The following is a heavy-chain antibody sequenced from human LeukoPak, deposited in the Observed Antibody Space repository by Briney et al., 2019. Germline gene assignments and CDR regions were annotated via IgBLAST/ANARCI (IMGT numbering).Heavy chain of an antibody. CDR3: TKDDYDSNSYFTSDH. Sequence: GGSLRLSCAASGFTFSSYAMSWVRQAPGKGLDWVSSIRRSGGTTYYADSVKGRFTISRDDSKNALYLQMNSLRAEDTAIYYCTKDDYDSNSYFTSDHWGQGTLVTVSS. J-gene: IGHJ5*02. CDR2: IRRSGGTT. V-gene: IGHV3-23*01. D-gene: IGHD3-22*01. CDR1: GFTFSSYA.